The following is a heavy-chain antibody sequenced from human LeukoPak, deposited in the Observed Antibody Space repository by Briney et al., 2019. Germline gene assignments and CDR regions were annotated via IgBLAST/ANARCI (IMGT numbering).Heavy chain of an antibody. CDR2: IYHSGST. D-gene: IGHD3-22*01. V-gene: IGHV4-38-2*01. Sequence: SETLSLTCAVSGYSISSGYYWGWIRPPPGKGLEWIGSIYHSGSTYYNPSLKSRVTISVDTSKNQFSLKLSSVTAADTAVYYCATEGTNYYDTSGYYYYWGQGTLVTASS. CDR3: ATEGTNYYDTSGYYYY. J-gene: IGHJ4*01. CDR1: GYSISSGYY.